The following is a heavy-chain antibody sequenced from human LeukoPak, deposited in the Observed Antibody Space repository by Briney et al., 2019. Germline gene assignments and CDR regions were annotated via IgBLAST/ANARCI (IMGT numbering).Heavy chain of an antibody. D-gene: IGHD2-2*01. Sequence: SVKVSCKASGGTFSSYAISWVRQAPGQGLEWMGGIIPIFGTANYAQKFQGRVTITADESTSTAYMELSSLRSEDTAVYYCARGLGYCSSTSCPIREYYYYMDVWGKGTTVTISS. CDR1: GGTFSSYA. CDR3: ARGLGYCSSTSCPIREYYYYMDV. J-gene: IGHJ6*03. V-gene: IGHV1-69*13. CDR2: IIPIFGTA.